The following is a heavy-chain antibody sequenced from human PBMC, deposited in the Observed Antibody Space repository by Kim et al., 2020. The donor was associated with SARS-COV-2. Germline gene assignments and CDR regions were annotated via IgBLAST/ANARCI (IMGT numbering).Heavy chain of an antibody. J-gene: IGHJ4*02. V-gene: IGHV4-39*01. D-gene: IGHD5-18*01. CDR3: ARHAGDSYGSIDFDY. CDR2: IYYSGST. CDR1: GGSISSSSYY. Sequence: SETLSLTCTVSGGSISSSSYYWGWIRQPPGKGLEWIGSIYYSGSTYYNPSLKSRVTISVDTSKNQFSLKLSSVTAADTAVYYCARHAGDSYGSIDFDYWGQGTLVTVSS.